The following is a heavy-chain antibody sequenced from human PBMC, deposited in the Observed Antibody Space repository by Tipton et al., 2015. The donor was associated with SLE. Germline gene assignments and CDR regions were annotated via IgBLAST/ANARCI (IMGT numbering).Heavy chain of an antibody. CDR2: IDHTGST. D-gene: IGHD5-12*01. CDR3: AKSGFGRGSYFHH. Sequence: TLSLTCKVSAGSFTGYYWSWVRQSPTKGLEWIGEIDHTGSTNYNPALKSRVTISVDTSKNQFSLRQTSVTAADTAAYYCAKSGFGRGSYFHHWGQGTLVSVSS. V-gene: IGHV4-34*01. J-gene: IGHJ1*01. CDR1: AGSFTGYY.